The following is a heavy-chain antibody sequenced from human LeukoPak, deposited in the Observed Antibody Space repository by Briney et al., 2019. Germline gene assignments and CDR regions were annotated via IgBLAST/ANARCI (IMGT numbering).Heavy chain of an antibody. D-gene: IGHD3-3*01. CDR2: IWFDGSVK. Sequence: GGSLRLSCAASGFTFNTFGMHWLRQAPGLGWKGLAAIWFDGSVKHYSGAVKGRFTISRDNSLNTLYLQMISLRVEDTAIYYWAKYTAVQFLEPAFWGQGTLVTVSS. V-gene: IGHV3-33*03. J-gene: IGHJ4*02. CDR3: AKYTAVQFLEPAF. CDR1: GFTFNTFG.